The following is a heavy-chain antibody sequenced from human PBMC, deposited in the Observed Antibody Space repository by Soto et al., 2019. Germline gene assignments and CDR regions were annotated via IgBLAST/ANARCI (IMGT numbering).Heavy chain of an antibody. CDR3: ATRRDASYYYYGMDV. Sequence: EVQLLESGGGLVQPGGALRLSCAASGFTFSTYAMSWVRQAPGKGLSWVSAISGSGGSTYYADSVKCRFTISRANYKNTLFLQMNSLRAEDTAVYYCATRRDASYYYYGMDVWGQGTTVTVSS. CDR1: GFTFSTYA. CDR2: ISGSGGST. V-gene: IGHV3-23*01. J-gene: IGHJ6*02. D-gene: IGHD2-2*01.